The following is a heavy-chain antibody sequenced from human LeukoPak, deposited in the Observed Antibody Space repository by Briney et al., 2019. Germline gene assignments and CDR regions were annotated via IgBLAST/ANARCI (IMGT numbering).Heavy chain of an antibody. J-gene: IGHJ4*02. V-gene: IGHV1-2*02. CDR3: ARGDYGGNSFDY. CDR1: GYTFTGYY. CDR2: INPNSGGT. Sequence: ASVKVSCKASGYTFTGYYMHWVRQAPGQGLEWMGWINPNSGGTNYAQKFQGRVTMTGDTSISTAYMELSRLRSDDTAVYYCARGDYGGNSFDYWGQGTLVTVSS. D-gene: IGHD4-23*01.